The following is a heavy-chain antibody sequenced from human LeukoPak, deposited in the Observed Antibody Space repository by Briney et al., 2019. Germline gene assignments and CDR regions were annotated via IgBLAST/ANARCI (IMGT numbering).Heavy chain of an antibody. CDR1: GFTFDDYA. D-gene: IGHD4-11*01. Sequence: PGGSLRLSCAASGFTFDDYAMHWVRHAPGKGLEWVSGISWNSGSIGYADSVKGRFTISRDNAKNSLYPQMNSLRAEDTALYYCAKGVTVTAYYMDVWGKGTTVTVSS. CDR2: ISWNSGSI. CDR3: AKGVTVTAYYMDV. V-gene: IGHV3-9*01. J-gene: IGHJ6*03.